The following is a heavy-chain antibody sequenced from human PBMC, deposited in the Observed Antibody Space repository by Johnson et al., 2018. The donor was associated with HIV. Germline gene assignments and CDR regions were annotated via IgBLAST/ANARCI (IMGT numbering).Heavy chain of an antibody. CDR2: ISYDGSNK. CDR3: AREGNYYDTFGYIDAFDI. V-gene: IGHV3-30-3*01. CDR1: GFSFSNYW. J-gene: IGHJ3*02. Sequence: QVQLVESGGGLIQPGGSLRLSCAVSGFSFSNYWMEWVRQAPGKGLEWVAVISYDGSNKYYADSVKGRFTISRDNSKNTLYLQMNSLRAEDTAVYYCAREGNYYDTFGYIDAFDIW. D-gene: IGHD3-22*01.